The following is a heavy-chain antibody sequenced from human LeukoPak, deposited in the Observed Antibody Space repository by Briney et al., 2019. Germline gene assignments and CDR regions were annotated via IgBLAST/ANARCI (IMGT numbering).Heavy chain of an antibody. J-gene: IGHJ4*02. CDR2: IYHSGST. CDR1: GGSISSSNW. D-gene: IGHD4-17*01. CDR3: ARDPATVTTFFDY. Sequence: SETLSLTCAVSGGSISSSNWWSWVRQPPGKGLEWIGEIYHSGSTNYNPSLKSRVTISVDKSKNQFSLKLSSVTAADTAVYYCARDPATVTTFFDYWGQGTLVTVSS. V-gene: IGHV4-4*02.